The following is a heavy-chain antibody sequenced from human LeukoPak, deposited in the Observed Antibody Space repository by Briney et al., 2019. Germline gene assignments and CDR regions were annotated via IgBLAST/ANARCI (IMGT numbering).Heavy chain of an antibody. Sequence: GGSLRLSCAASGFTFDDYGMSWVRQAPGKGLEWVSGINWNGGSTGYADSVKGRFTISRDNAKNSLSLQMNSLRAEDTAVYYCASWTSSSSNYWGQGTLVTVSS. J-gene: IGHJ4*02. D-gene: IGHD6-6*01. CDR2: INWNGGST. CDR1: GFTFDDYG. CDR3: ASWTSSSSNY. V-gene: IGHV3-20*04.